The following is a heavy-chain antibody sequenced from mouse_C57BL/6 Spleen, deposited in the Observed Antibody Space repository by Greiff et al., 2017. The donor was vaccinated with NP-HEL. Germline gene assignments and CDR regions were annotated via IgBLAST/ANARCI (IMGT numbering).Heavy chain of an antibody. Sequence: EVKLMESGAELVKPGASVKLSCTASGFNIKDYYMHWVKQRTEQGLEWIGRIDPEDGETKYAPKFQGKATITADTSSNTAYLQLSSLTSEDTAVYYGARGTTVVATDYWGQGTTLTVSS. CDR1: GFNIKDYY. CDR3: ARGTTVVATDY. CDR2: IDPEDGET. D-gene: IGHD1-1*01. V-gene: IGHV14-2*01. J-gene: IGHJ2*01.